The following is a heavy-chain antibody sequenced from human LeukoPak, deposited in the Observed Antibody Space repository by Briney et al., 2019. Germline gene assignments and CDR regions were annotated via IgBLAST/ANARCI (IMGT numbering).Heavy chain of an antibody. V-gene: IGHV1-3*01. Sequence: ASVKVSCKASGYTFTSYAMHWVRQAPGQRLEWMGWINAGNGNTKYSQKFQGRVTITRDTSASTAYMELSSLRSEDTAVYYCARGGVKWFGYSSSWYYFDYWGQGTLVTVSS. CDR3: ARGGVKWFGYSSSWYYFDY. D-gene: IGHD6-13*01. CDR1: GYTFTSYA. CDR2: INAGNGNT. J-gene: IGHJ4*02.